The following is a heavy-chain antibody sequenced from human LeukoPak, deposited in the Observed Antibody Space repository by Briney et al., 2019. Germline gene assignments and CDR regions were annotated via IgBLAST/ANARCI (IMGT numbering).Heavy chain of an antibody. CDR3: ARGGNWGLSNAFDI. Sequence: PSETLSLTCTVSGGSISSSYWTWFRQPAGKGLEWIGRIYASGTTTSNPSLESRVTMSVDTSKNQFSLRLSSVTAADTALYYCARGGNWGLSNAFDIWGHGTMVTVSS. D-gene: IGHD7-27*01. CDR1: GGSISSSY. V-gene: IGHV4-4*07. CDR2: IYASGTT. J-gene: IGHJ3*02.